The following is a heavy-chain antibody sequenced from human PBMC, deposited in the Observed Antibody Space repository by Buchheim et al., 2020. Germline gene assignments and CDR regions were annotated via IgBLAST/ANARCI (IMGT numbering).Heavy chain of an antibody. CDR2: VYSRGNA. V-gene: IGHV4-59*01. Sequence: QVRLEESGPGLVKPSETLSLTCTVSAGSISTYYWSWIRQPPGKGLEWIGYVYSRGNANYNPSLKSRVTISLDTANKQFSLELRSVTTADTAVYYCARETLGSDYWGQGTL. CDR1: AGSISTYY. CDR3: ARETLGSDY. J-gene: IGHJ4*02. D-gene: IGHD3-10*01.